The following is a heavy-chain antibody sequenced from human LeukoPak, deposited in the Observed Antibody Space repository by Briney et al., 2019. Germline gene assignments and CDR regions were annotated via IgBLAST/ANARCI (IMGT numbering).Heavy chain of an antibody. CDR3: ARASYYDSSGYSTTKAFDI. D-gene: IGHD3-22*01. CDR2: IYYSGST. Sequence: SETLSLTCTVSGGSISSYYWSWIRQPPGKGLEWIGYIYYSGSTNYNPSLKSRVTISVDRSKNQFSLKLSSVTAADTAVYYCARASYYDSSGYSTTKAFDIWGQGTMVTVSS. V-gene: IGHV4-59*12. J-gene: IGHJ3*02. CDR1: GGSISSYY.